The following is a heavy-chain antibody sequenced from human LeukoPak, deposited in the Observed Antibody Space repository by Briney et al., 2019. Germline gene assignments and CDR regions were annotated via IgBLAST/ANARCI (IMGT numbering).Heavy chain of an antibody. D-gene: IGHD1-26*01. Sequence: GSLRLSCAASGFTFTSYALSWARQAPGKGLEWVSFISNSGSSTYYADSVKGRFTISRDNSKNTLYLQMNSLRADDTAVYYCAKSYSGSRGAFDIWGQGTMVAVSS. CDR3: AKSYSGSRGAFDI. CDR2: ISNSGSST. V-gene: IGHV3-23*01. J-gene: IGHJ3*02. CDR1: GFTFTSYA.